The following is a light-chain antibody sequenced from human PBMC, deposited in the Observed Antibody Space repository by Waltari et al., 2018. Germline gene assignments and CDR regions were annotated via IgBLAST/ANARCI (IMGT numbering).Light chain of an antibody. J-gene: IGLJ2*01. Sequence: QSVLTQPPSASGTPGQRVTISCSGSSSNIGSNYVYWYQQLPGTAPKLLIYRSNRRPSGVPDRCSGSKSGTAASLTISGLRSEDEADYYCAAWDDSLSGPVFGGGTKLTVL. V-gene: IGLV1-47*01. CDR2: RSN. CDR1: SSNIGSNY. CDR3: AAWDDSLSGPV.